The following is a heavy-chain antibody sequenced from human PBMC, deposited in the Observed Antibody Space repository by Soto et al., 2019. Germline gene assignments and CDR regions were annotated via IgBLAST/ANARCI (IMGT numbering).Heavy chain of an antibody. CDR1: GFTFSSYA. CDR3: ARDREWEPSQEGFDY. CDR2: ISGSGGST. V-gene: IGHV3-23*01. Sequence: GGSLRLSCAASGFTFSSYAMSWVRQAPGKGLEWVSAISGSGGSTYYADSVKGRFTISRDNSKNSLYLQMNSLRVVDTAVYYCARDREWEPSQEGFDYWGQGTLVTVSS. D-gene: IGHD1-26*01. J-gene: IGHJ4*02.